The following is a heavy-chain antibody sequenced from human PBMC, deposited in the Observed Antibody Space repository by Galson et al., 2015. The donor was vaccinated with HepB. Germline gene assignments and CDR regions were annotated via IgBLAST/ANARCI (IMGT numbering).Heavy chain of an antibody. CDR1: GFTFDLYT. D-gene: IGHD4-23*01. Sequence: SLRLSCAASGFTFDLYTMNWVRQAPGRGLEWLSYIGSGSTIYYADSVKGRFTISKDNAKNSLFLQMNSLRAEDTAVYFCARDGLPSAVTSSRGMDVWGQGTTVTVSS. J-gene: IGHJ6*02. V-gene: IGHV3-48*04. CDR2: IGSGSTI. CDR3: ARDGLPSAVTSSRGMDV.